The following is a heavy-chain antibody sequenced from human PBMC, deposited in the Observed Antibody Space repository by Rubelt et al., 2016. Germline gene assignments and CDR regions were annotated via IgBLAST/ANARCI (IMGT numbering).Heavy chain of an antibody. Sequence: LVQPGGSLRLSCAASGFTFSSYWMSWVRQAPGKGLEWVANIKQDGSEKYYVDSVKGRFTISRDNAKNSLYLRMNSLRAEDTAVYYCARDEWSYYDSTGYAFDIWGQGTMVTVSS. J-gene: IGHJ3*02. D-gene: IGHD3-22*01. CDR3: ARDEWSYYDSTGYAFDI. V-gene: IGHV3-7*03. CDR2: IKQDGSEK. CDR1: GFTFSSYW.